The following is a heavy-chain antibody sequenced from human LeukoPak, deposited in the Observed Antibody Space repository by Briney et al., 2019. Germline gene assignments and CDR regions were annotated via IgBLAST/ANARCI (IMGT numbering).Heavy chain of an antibody. CDR3: AKGKDYYDSSDTFDY. CDR1: GFILNSYG. J-gene: IGHJ4*02. Sequence: GGSLRLSCAASGFILNSYGMHWVRQAPGKGLEWVADIWFDGKNQHFADSVRGRFAISRDNSKNTVYLQINSLRAEDTAVYYCAKGKDYYDSSDTFDYWGQGTLVTVSS. D-gene: IGHD3-22*01. CDR2: IWFDGKNQ. V-gene: IGHV3-33*03.